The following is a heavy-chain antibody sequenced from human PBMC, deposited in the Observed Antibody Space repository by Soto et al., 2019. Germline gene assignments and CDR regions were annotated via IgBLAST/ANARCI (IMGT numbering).Heavy chain of an antibody. Sequence: SVKVSCKASGGTFSGYAISWVRQAPGQGLEWMGGIIPIFGTANYAQKVQGRVTITADESTSTAYMELSSLRSEDTAVYYCARTYYYDSSGYFYDYWGQGTMVTV. CDR2: IIPIFGTA. CDR3: ARTYYYDSSGYFYDY. D-gene: IGHD3-22*01. J-gene: IGHJ4*02. V-gene: IGHV1-69*13. CDR1: GGTFSGYA.